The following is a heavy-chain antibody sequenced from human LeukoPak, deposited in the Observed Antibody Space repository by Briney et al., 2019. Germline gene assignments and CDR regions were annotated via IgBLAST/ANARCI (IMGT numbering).Heavy chain of an antibody. CDR2: ISSSSSYI. V-gene: IGHV3-11*06. J-gene: IGHJ4*02. CDR3: ARDRGSGSYYG. D-gene: IGHD3-10*01. CDR1: GFTFSDYY. Sequence: GGSLRLSCAASGFTFSDYYMSWIRQAPGKGLEWVSSISSSSSYIYYADSVKGRFTISRDNAKNSLYLQMNSLRAEDTAVYYCARDRGSGSYYGWGQGTLVTVSS.